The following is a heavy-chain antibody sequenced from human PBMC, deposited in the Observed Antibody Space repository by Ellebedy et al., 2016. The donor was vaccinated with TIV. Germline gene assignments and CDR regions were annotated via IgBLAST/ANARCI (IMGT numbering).Heavy chain of an antibody. V-gene: IGHV3-48*03. J-gene: IGHJ5*02. CDR1: GFTFSSYE. CDR3: ARSYGARTSGP. D-gene: IGHD3-16*01. Sequence: PGGSLRLSCAVSGFTFSSYEMNWVRQAPGKGLEWVSYISGSASVTAYAASVKGRFTISRDNARTSLYLQMNSLRVDDTAMYYCARSYGARTSGPWGQGTLVTVSS. CDR2: ISGSASVT.